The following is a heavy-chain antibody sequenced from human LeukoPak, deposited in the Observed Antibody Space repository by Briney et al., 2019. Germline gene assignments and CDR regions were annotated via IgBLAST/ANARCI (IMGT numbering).Heavy chain of an antibody. CDR3: AKSMGGWYAFDI. V-gene: IGHV3-23*01. J-gene: IGHJ3*02. CDR2: ASGSGGST. CDR1: GFTFSSYA. Sequence: GGSLRLSCAASGFTFSSYAMNWVRQAPGKGLEWVSGASGSGGSTYYADSVKGRFTISRDNSKNTVYLQMNTLRAEDTAVYHCAKSMGGWYAFDIWGQGTMVTVSS. D-gene: IGHD2-15*01.